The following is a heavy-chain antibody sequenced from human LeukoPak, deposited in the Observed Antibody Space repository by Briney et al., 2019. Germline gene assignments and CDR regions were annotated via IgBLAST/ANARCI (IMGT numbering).Heavy chain of an antibody. CDR1: VYTFTGYY. CDR2: INPNSGGT. CDR3: ARGSTSSSLYYYYYYGMDV. D-gene: IGHD6-13*01. Sequence: ASVKVSCKASVYTFTGYYMHWVRQAPGQGLGWMGWINPNSGGTNYAQKFQGRVTMTRDTSTSTAYMELSRLRSDDTAVYYCARGSTSSSLYYYYYYGMDVWGQGTTVTVSS. V-gene: IGHV1-2*02. J-gene: IGHJ6*02.